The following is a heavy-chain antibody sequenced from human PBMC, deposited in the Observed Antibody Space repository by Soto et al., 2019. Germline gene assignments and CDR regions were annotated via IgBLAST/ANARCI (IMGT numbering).Heavy chain of an antibody. CDR3: ANASIEWDYYYYMDV. V-gene: IGHV3-30*18. J-gene: IGHJ6*03. CDR2: ISYDGSNK. Sequence: GGSLRLSCAASGFTFSSYGMHWVRQAPGKGLEWVAVISYDGSNKYYADSVKGRFTISREKSKTTLYLQMNSLRVEEAAEYYSANASIEWDYYYYMDVWGKGTTVTVSS. D-gene: IGHD1-26*01. CDR1: GFTFSSYG.